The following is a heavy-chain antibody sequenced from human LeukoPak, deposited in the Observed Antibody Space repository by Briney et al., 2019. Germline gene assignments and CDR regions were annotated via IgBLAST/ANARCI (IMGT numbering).Heavy chain of an antibody. D-gene: IGHD3-16*01. V-gene: IGHV1-2*02. CDR2: INPNSGGT. J-gene: IGHJ6*03. Sequence: GASVKVSCKASGYTFTSYAMHWVRQAPGQGLEWMGWINPNSGGTNYAQKFQGRVTMTRDTSISTAYMELSRLRSDDTAVYYCARDFMLAPLDYYYYMDVWGKGTTVTVSS. CDR3: ARDFMLAPLDYYYYMDV. CDR1: GYTFTSYA.